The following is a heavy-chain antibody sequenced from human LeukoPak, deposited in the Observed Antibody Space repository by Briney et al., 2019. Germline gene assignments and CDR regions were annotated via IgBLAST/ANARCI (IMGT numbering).Heavy chain of an antibody. CDR1: GYTFTSYA. J-gene: IGHJ6*02. V-gene: IGHV7-4-1*02. Sequence: GASMKVSCKASGYTFTSYAMNWVRQAPGQGLEWMGWINTNTGNPTYAQGFTGRFVFSLDTSVSTAYLQISSLKAEDTAVYYCARVGRRVDYYGMDVWGQGTTVTVSS. CDR2: INTNTGNP. CDR3: ARVGRRVDYYGMDV.